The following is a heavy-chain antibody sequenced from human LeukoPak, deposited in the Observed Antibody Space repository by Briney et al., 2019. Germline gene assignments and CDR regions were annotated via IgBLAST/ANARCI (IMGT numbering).Heavy chain of an antibody. J-gene: IGHJ4*02. CDR3: AKVLASTYYYDSSGYYY. D-gene: IGHD3-22*01. CDR2: ISYDGSNK. V-gene: IGHV3-30-3*01. CDR1: GFTFSSYA. Sequence: GSLLLSCAASGFTFSSYAMHGVRPAPGKGLGGVAVISYDGSNKYYADSVKGRFTISRDNSKNTLYLQMNSLRAEDTAVYYCAKVLASTYYYDSSGYYYWGQGTLVTVSS.